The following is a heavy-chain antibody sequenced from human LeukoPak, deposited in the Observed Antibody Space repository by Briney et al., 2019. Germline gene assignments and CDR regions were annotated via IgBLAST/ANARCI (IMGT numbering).Heavy chain of an antibody. D-gene: IGHD3-22*01. J-gene: IGHJ4*02. CDR1: GGTFSCYA. V-gene: IGHV1-69*01. CDR3: ARGLVVVDPGPYYFDY. CDR2: IIPIFGTA. Sequence: SVKVSCKASGGTFSCYAISWVRQAPGQGLEWMGGIIPIFGTANYAQKFQGRVTITADESTSTAYMELSSLRSEDTAVYYCARGLVVVDPGPYYFDYWGQGTLVTVSS.